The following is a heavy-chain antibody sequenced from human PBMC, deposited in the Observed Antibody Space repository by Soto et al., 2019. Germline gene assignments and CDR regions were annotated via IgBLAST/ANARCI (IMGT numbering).Heavy chain of an antibody. V-gene: IGHV3-33*01. J-gene: IGHJ4*02. CDR2: IWFDRSNK. CDR1: RFTFSSYG. Sequence: QVQLVESGGGVVQPGRSLRLSCAASRFTFSSYGMHWVRQPPGKGLEWVAVIWFDRSNKHYADSVKGRFTISRDNSKNTLYLQMNSLRAEDTAVYYCAHSSSWYYFDYWGQGTLVTVSS. CDR3: AHSSSWYYFDY. D-gene: IGHD6-13*01.